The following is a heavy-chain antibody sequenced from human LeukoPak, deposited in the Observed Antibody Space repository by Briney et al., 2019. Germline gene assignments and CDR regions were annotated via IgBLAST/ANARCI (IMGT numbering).Heavy chain of an antibody. V-gene: IGHV3-23*01. Sequence: GGSLRLSCAASGFTFSSYAMSWVRQAPGKGLEWVSAISGSGGSTYCADSVKGRFTISRDNSKNTLYLQMNSLRAEDTAVYYCAREGSSSNWFDPWGQGTLVTVSS. CDR2: ISGSGGST. CDR3: AREGSSSNWFDP. J-gene: IGHJ5*02. CDR1: GFTFSSYA. D-gene: IGHD6-13*01.